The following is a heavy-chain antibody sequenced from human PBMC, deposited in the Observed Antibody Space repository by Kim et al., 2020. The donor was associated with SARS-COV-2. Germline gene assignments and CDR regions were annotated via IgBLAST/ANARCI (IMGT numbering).Heavy chain of an antibody. CDR2: ISYDGSNK. D-gene: IGHD6-19*01. CDR3: ARVTEAVAGFDF. V-gene: IGHV3-30-3*01. Sequence: GGSLRLSCAASGFTFSSYAMHWVRQAPGKGLEWVAVISYDGSNKYYADSVKGRFTISRDNSKNTLYLQMKSLRAEDTAVYYCARVTEAVAGFDFWGQGT. CDR1: GFTFSSYA. J-gene: IGHJ4*02.